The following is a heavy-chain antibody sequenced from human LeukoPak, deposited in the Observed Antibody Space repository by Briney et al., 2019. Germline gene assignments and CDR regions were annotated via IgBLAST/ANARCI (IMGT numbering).Heavy chain of an antibody. CDR3: AKWASDNRAFDL. D-gene: IGHD2-8*01. V-gene: IGHV4-59*08. J-gene: IGHJ4*02. Sequence: SETLSLTCTVSGGSISSYYWSWIRQPPGKGLEWIGDMYYSGSTNYNPSLKSRVTISVDTSKNQFSLRLSSVTAADTAVYFCAKWASDNRAFDLWGQGTLVTVSS. CDR1: GGSISSYY. CDR2: MYYSGST.